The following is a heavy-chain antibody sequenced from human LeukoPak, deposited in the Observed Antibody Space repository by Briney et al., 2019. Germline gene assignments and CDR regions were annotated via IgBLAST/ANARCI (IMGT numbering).Heavy chain of an antibody. V-gene: IGHV1-69*19. CDR1: GGTFSSYA. D-gene: IGHD1-26*01. Sequence: SVKVSCKTSGGTFSSYAISWVRQAPGQGLEWLGGTIPVLGTTNYARKFQGRVTITADESTSTAYMELSSLRSEDTAVYYCARGVRNSGSYYIDYWGQGTQVTVSS. J-gene: IGHJ4*02. CDR2: TIPVLGTT. CDR3: ARGVRNSGSYYIDY.